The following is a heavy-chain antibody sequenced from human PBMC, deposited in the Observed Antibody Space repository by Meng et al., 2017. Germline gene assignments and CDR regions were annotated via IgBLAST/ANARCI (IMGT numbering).Heavy chain of an antibody. J-gene: IGHJ3*02. Sequence: GSLRLSCTVSGFSINTNYYWGWIRQPPGKGLEWIGNFHHSGTTNYNPSLKSRVTISVDTSKNQFSLKLNSVSAADTAVYYCTTPMTTVVTPRLQNAFDIWGQGTMVTVSS. CDR1: GFSINTNYY. V-gene: IGHV4-38-2*02. CDR2: FHHSGTT. D-gene: IGHD4-23*01. CDR3: TTPMTTVVTPRLQNAFDI.